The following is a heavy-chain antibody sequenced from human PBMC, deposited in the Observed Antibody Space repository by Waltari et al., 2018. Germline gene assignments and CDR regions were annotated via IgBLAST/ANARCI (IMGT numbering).Heavy chain of an antibody. CDR3: VVGGSRGGDEGGY. V-gene: IGHV3-33*01. J-gene: IGHJ4*02. CDR1: GFTFSSYG. D-gene: IGHD2-21*02. CDR2: IRYEGINK. Sequence: QVQLVESGGGVVQPGRSLRLSCAASGFTFSSYGMHWGRQAPGKGLGGVAVIRYEGINKNYGDSVKGRFTISRDNSKNTLYLKMNSLRAEDTAVYYCVVGGSRGGDEGGYWGQGTLVTVSS.